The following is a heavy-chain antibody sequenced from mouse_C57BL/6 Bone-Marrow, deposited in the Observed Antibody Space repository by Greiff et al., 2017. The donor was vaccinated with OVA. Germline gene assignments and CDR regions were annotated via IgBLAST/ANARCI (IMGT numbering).Heavy chain of an antibody. CDR2: IHPNSGST. CDR1: GYTFTSYW. J-gene: IGHJ2*01. V-gene: IGHV1-64*01. D-gene: IGHD2-5*01. CDR3: ARSYSNPYYFDY. Sequence: VQLQQSGAELVKPGASVKLSCKASGYTFTSYWMHWVKQRPGQGLEWIGMIHPNSGSTNYNEKFKSKATLTVDKSSSTAYMQLSSLTSEDSAVYYCARSYSNPYYFDYWGQGTTLTVSS.